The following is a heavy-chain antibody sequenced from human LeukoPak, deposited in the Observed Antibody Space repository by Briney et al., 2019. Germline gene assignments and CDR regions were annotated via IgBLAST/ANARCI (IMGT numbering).Heavy chain of an antibody. CDR2: ISGSGGST. V-gene: IGHV3-23*01. CDR3: ARGGAFAYSDYYGMDV. J-gene: IGHJ6*02. D-gene: IGHD2-21*01. CDR1: GFTFSIYA. Sequence: PGGSLRLSCAASGFTFSIYAMSWVRQAPGKGLEWVSGISGSGGSTNYADSVKGRLIISRDNSKNTLYLQMNSLRAEDTAVYYCARGGAFAYSDYYGMDVWGQGTTVTVSS.